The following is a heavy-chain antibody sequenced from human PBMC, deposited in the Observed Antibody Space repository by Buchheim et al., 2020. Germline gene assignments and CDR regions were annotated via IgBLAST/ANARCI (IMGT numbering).Heavy chain of an antibody. J-gene: IGHJ4*02. Sequence: QVQLVQSGAEVKEPGASVRVSCKASGYTFTSYAMHWVRQAPGQRLEWMGWSNADNVNTQYSQKWQGRVTFTKNPSASQAYMELSGLTFEDTAVYFCVAVDYGDYWGQGTL. D-gene: IGHD3-16*01. CDR3: VAVDYGDY. CDR2: SNADNVNT. V-gene: IGHV1-3*01. CDR1: GYTFTSYA.